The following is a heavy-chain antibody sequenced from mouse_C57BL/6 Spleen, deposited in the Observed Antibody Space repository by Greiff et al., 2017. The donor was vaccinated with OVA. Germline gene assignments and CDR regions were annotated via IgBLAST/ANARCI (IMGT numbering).Heavy chain of an antibody. J-gene: IGHJ2*01. D-gene: IGHD1-1*01. CDR1: GYTFTSYW. CDR3: ARSHYGSIYDFDY. CDR2: IDPSDSYT. Sequence: QVQLQQSGAELVMPGASVKLSCKASGYTFTSYWMHWVKQRPGQGLEWIGEIDPSDSYTNYNQKFKGKSTLTVDKSSSTAYMQLSSLTSEDSAVYYCARSHYGSIYDFDYWGQGTTLTVSS. V-gene: IGHV1-69*01.